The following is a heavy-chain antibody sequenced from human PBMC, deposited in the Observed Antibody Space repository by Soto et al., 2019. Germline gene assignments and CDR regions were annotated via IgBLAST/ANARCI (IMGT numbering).Heavy chain of an antibody. CDR3: VKSKRITIFAGFDP. V-gene: IGHV3-64D*08. Sequence: GESLKISCSASGFTFSSYAMHWVRQAPGKGLEYVSAISSNGGSTYYADSVKGRFTISRDNSKNTLYLQMSSLRAEDTAVYYCVKSKRITIFAGFDPWGQGTLVTVSS. D-gene: IGHD3-3*01. J-gene: IGHJ5*02. CDR1: GFTFSSYA. CDR2: ISSNGGST.